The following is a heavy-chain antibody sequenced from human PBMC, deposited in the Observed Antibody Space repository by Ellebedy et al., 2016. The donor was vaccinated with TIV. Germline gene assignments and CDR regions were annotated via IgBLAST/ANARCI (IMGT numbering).Heavy chain of an antibody. J-gene: IGHJ4*02. CDR3: ARVEPFYCSSTSCKNLGSDY. Sequence: GESLKISXAASGFTFNSYSMNWVRQAPGKGLEWVSSISSSSSYIYYADSVEGRFTISRDNAKNSLYLQMNSLRAEDTAVYYCARVEPFYCSSTSCKNLGSDYWGQGTLVTVSS. CDR2: ISSSSSYI. CDR1: GFTFNSYS. V-gene: IGHV3-21*01. D-gene: IGHD2-2*01.